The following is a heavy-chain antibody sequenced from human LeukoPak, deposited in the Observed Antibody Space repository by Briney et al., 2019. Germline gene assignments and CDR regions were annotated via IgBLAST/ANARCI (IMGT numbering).Heavy chain of an antibody. J-gene: IGHJ3*02. D-gene: IGHD3-10*01. CDR3: TTDQERGDVLLWFGDLIIGDDAFDI. CDR1: GFTFSNAW. V-gene: IGHV3-15*01. Sequence: GGSLRLSCAASGFTFSNAWMSWVRQAPGKGLEWVGRIKSKTDGGTTDYAAPVKGRFTISRDDSKNTLYLQMNSLKTEDTAVYYCTTDQERGDVLLWFGDLIIGDDAFDIWGQGTMVTVSS. CDR2: IKSKTDGGTT.